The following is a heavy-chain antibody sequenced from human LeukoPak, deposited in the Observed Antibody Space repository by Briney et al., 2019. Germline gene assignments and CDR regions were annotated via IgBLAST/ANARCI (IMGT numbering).Heavy chain of an antibody. J-gene: IGHJ4*02. CDR3: VRDPGIAAAGTPTTFDY. CDR1: GYTFTGYY. CDR2: INPNSGGT. D-gene: IGHD6-13*01. V-gene: IGHV1-2*02. Sequence: ASVKVSCKASGYTFTGYYMHWVRQAPGQGLEWMGWINPNSGGTNYAQKFQGRVTMTRDTSISTAYMELSRLRSDDTAVYYCVRDPGIAAAGTPTTFDYWGQGTLVTVSS.